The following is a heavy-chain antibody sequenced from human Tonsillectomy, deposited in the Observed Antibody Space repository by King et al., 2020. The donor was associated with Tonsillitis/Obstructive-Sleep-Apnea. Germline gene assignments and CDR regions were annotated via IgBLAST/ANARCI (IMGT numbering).Heavy chain of an antibody. CDR3: AKDSTSYGMDV. CDR1: GVTFSSYG. J-gene: IGHJ6*02. CDR2: ISYDGSNK. V-gene: IGHV3-30*18. Sequence: VQLVESGGGVVQPGRSLRLSCADSGVTFSSYGMHWVRQAPGKGLGWVADISYDGSNKYYADSVKGRFTISRDNSKNTLYLQMNRLRAEDTAVYYCAKDSTSYGMDVWGQGTTVTVSS.